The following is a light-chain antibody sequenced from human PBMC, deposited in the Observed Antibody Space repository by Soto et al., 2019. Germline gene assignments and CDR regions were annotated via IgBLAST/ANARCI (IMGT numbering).Light chain of an antibody. CDR3: QQYDNSPLT. CDR1: QSVSSSY. CDR2: GAS. V-gene: IGKV3-20*01. J-gene: IGKJ4*01. Sequence: ETVLTQSPGTLSLSPGERATLSCRASQSVSSSYLAWYQQKPGQAPRLLIYGASSRATGIPDRFSGSGSGTDFTLTISRLEPEDFAVYYCQQYDNSPLTFGGGTKV.